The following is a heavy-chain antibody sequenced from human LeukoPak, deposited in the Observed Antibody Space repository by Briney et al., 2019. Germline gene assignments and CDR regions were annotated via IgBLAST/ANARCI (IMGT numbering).Heavy chain of an antibody. CDR3: ARKLIRRGAFDI. V-gene: IGHV4-4*07. D-gene: IGHD5-12*01. Sequence: SETLSLTCTVSGGSISSYYWSWIRQPAGKGLEWIGRIYSSGSTNYNPSVKSRATMSLDTSKNQFSLKLGSVTAADTAVYYCARKLIRRGAFDIWGQGTMVTVSS. CDR2: IYSSGST. J-gene: IGHJ3*02. CDR1: GGSISSYY.